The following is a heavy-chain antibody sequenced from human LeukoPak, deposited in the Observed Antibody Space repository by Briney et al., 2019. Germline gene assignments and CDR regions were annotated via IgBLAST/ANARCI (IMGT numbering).Heavy chain of an antibody. V-gene: IGHV3-48*01. CDR3: ARASSIASHTAFDY. Sequence: GGSLRLSCAASEFTFSSYSMNWVRQAPGKGLEWVSYITNSGNSKSYADSVKGRFTISRDNSKNTLYLQMNSLRAEDTAVYYCARASSIASHTAFDYWGQGTLVTVSS. J-gene: IGHJ4*02. D-gene: IGHD6-6*01. CDR1: EFTFSSYS. CDR2: ITNSGNSK.